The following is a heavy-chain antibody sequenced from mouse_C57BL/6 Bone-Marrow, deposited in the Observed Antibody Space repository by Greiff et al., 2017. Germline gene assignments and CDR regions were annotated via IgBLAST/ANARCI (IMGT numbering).Heavy chain of an antibody. CDR2: ISYDGSN. D-gene: IGHD1-1*01. J-gene: IGHJ1*03. CDR1: GYSITSGYY. CDR3: ASPDYYGSSYWYFDV. Sequence: EVKLMESGPGLVKPSQSLSLTCSVTGYSITSGYYWNWIRQFPGNKLEWMGYISYDGSNNYNPSLKNRISITRDKSKNQFFLKLNSVTTEDTATYYCASPDYYGSSYWYFDVWGTGTTVTVSS. V-gene: IGHV3-6*01.